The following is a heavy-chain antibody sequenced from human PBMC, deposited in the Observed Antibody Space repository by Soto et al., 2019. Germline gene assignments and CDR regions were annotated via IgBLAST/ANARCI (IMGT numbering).Heavy chain of an antibody. CDR1: GFTFSRYA. CDR2: ISGSGGNT. V-gene: IGHV3-23*01. Sequence: PGGSLRLSCAASGFTFSRYAMSWVRQAPGKGLEWVSSISGSGGNTYNADSVKGRFTISRDNSKNTLYLQMNSLRAGDTALYYCEKDLGFGAPADSWGQGTLVTVSS. J-gene: IGHJ4*02. CDR3: EKDLGFGAPADS. D-gene: IGHD3-10*01.